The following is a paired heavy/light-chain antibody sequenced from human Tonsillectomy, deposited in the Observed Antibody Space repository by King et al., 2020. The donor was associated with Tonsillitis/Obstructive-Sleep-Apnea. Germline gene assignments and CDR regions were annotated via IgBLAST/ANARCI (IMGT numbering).Light chain of an antibody. CDR3: QKYNSAPLT. J-gene: IGKJ4*01. V-gene: IGKV1-27*01. Sequence: DIQMTQSPSSLSASVGDRVTITCRASQGISNFLAWYQQKPGKVPKLLIYAASTLQSGVPSRFSGSGSGTDFTLTISSLQPEDVATYYCQKYNSAPLTFGGGTKVEIK. CDR2: AAS. CDR1: QGISNF.
Heavy chain of an antibody. V-gene: IGHV3-64*02. CDR3: AREGWYYGSGSYYNVEFGGPFDY. J-gene: IGHJ4*02. CDR2: ISRNGNSA. CDR1: GFTFSSYT. D-gene: IGHD3-10*01. Sequence: EVQLVESGEGLVQPGGSLRLSCAASGFTFSSYTMHWVRQAPGKGLEYVSAISRNGNSAYYADSVKGRFTISRDNSKNTLYLQMGGLRAEDMAVYYCAREGWYYGSGSYYNVEFGGPFDYWGQGTLVTVSS.